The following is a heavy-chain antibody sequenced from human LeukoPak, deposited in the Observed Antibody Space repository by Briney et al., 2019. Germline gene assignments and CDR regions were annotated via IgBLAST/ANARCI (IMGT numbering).Heavy chain of an antibody. J-gene: IGHJ5*02. D-gene: IGHD2-2*01. Sequence: SGGSLRLSCAASGFTFSSYSMNWVRQAPGKGLEWVSSISSSSSYIYYADSVKGRFTISRDIAKNSLYLQMNSLRAEDTAVYYCARDEQYQLLSQGFDPWGQGTLVTVSS. CDR1: GFTFSSYS. CDR2: ISSSSSYI. CDR3: ARDEQYQLLSQGFDP. V-gene: IGHV3-21*01.